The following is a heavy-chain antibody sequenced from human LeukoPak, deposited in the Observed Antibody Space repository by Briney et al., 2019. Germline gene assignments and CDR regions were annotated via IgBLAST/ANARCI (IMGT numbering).Heavy chain of an antibody. D-gene: IGHD3-16*02. CDR3: AKGVITFGGVIAPGVYYFDY. J-gene: IGHJ4*02. V-gene: IGHV3-23*01. CDR1: GFTFSSYA. CDR2: ISGSGGST. Sequence: GGSLRLSCAASGFTFSSYAMSWVRQAPGKGLEWVSAISGSGGSTYYADSVKGRFTISRGNSKNTLYLQMNSLRAEDTAVYYCAKGVITFGGVIAPGVYYFDYWGQGTLVTVSS.